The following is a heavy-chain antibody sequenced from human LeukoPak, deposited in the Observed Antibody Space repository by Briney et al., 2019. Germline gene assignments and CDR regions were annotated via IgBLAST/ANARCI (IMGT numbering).Heavy chain of an antibody. Sequence: GGSPRLSCAASGFTFSSYSMNWVRQAPGKGLEWVSSISSSSSYIYYADSVKGRFTISRDNAKNSLYLQMNSLRAEDTAVYYCARDRGCSSTSCYTGPNWFDPWGQGTLVTVSS. J-gene: IGHJ5*02. CDR1: GFTFSSYS. D-gene: IGHD2-2*02. V-gene: IGHV3-21*01. CDR3: ARDRGCSSTSCYTGPNWFDP. CDR2: ISSSSSYI.